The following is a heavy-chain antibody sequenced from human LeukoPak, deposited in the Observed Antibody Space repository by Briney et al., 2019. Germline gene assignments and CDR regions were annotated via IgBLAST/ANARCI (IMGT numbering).Heavy chain of an antibody. D-gene: IGHD1-26*01. Sequence: PSETLSLTCTVSGGSISSSSYYWGWIRQPPGKGLEWIGEINHSGSTNYNPSLKSRVTISVDTSKNQFSLKLSSVTAADTAVYYCARGLRGSYYYYYYMDVWGKGTTVTVSS. CDR2: INHSGST. J-gene: IGHJ6*03. CDR1: GGSISSSSYY. V-gene: IGHV4-39*07. CDR3: ARGLRGSYYYYYYMDV.